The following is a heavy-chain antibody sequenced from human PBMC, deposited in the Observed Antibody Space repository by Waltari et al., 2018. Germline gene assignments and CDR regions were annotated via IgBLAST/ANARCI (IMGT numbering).Heavy chain of an antibody. D-gene: IGHD6-13*01. V-gene: IGHV1-8*01. Sequence: QVQLVQSGAEVKKPGASVKVSCKASGYTFTNYDINWVRQATGQGPEWMGWVNPNSGNTGDAQKFQDIRSMTTNNPISTAYMDLPSLTSDDTAIYYGASGAAPGKGAHWFAPWGQGTLVTVSS. CDR1: GYTFTNYD. CDR2: VNPNSGNT. CDR3: ASGAAPGKGAHWFAP. J-gene: IGHJ5*02.